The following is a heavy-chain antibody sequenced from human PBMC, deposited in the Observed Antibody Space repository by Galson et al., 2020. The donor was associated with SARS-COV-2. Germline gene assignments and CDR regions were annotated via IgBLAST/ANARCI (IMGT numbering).Heavy chain of an antibody. D-gene: IGHD2-21*02. Sequence: SETLSLICAVYGGSFSGYYWSWIRQPPGKGLEWIGEINHSGSTNYNPSLKSRVTISVDTSKNQFSLKLSSVTAADTAVYYCATAAVSAKAPNWFDPWGQGTLVTVPS. CDR3: ATAAVSAKAPNWFDP. CDR1: GGSFSGYY. CDR2: INHSGST. J-gene: IGHJ5*02. V-gene: IGHV4-34*01.